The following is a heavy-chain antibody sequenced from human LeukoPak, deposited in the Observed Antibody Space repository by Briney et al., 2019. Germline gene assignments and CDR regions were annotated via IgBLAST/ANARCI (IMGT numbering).Heavy chain of an antibody. CDR1: GGSLSSYY. V-gene: IGHV4-59*12. Sequence: SETLSLTCTVSGGSLSSYYWSWIRQPPGKGLEWIRYIYYSGSTNYNPSLKSRVTISVDTSKNQFSLKLSSVTAADTAVYYCARGTYYDSSGHNWFDPWGQGTLVTVSS. J-gene: IGHJ5*02. CDR3: ARGTYYDSSGHNWFDP. CDR2: IYYSGST. D-gene: IGHD3-22*01.